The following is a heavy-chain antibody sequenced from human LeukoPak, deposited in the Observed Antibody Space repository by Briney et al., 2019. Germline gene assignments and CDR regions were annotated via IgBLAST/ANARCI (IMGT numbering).Heavy chain of an antibody. V-gene: IGHV3-7*01. D-gene: IGHD4-23*01. CDR2: IKQDGREK. CDR3: ASLYDYGGNSDFDY. Sequence: GGSLRLSCAASGFAFSVYWMSWVRQPAGNGLEWVANIKQDGREKYYVDSVKGRFTISRDNARNSLYLQMNSLRAEDTAVYYCASLYDYGGNSDFDYWGQGTLVAVSS. J-gene: IGHJ4*02. CDR1: GFAFSVYW.